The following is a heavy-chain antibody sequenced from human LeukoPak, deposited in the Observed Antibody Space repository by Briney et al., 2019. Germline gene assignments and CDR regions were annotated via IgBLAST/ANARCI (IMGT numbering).Heavy chain of an antibody. CDR2: IIPILGIA. J-gene: IGHJ4*02. CDR1: GGTFSSYA. CDR3: ARGGELPDY. D-gene: IGHD3-10*01. Sequence: ASVKVSCKASGGTFSSYAISWVRQAPGQGLEWMGRIIPILGIANYAQKLQGRVTMTTDTSTSTAYMELRSLRSDDTAVYYCARGGELPDYWGQGTLVTVSS. V-gene: IGHV1-69*04.